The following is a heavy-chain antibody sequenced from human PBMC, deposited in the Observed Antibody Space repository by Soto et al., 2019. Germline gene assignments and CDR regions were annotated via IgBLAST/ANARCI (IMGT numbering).Heavy chain of an antibody. V-gene: IGHV1-69*08. J-gene: IGHJ5*02. CDR1: GGAFSSST. D-gene: IGHD4-4*01. CDR2: IIPVLGTV. Sequence: ASVKVSCKASGGAFSSSTFDWVRQAPGQGLDWMGRIIPVLGTVNYAQNFQGRVTITADKSTATVYMELNTLRSEDTAVYYCAREDSIHSIQWFDPWGQGTLVTVSS. CDR3: AREDSIHSIQWFDP.